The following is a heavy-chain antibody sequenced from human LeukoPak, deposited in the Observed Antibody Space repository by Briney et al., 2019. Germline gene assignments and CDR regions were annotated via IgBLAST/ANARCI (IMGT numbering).Heavy chain of an antibody. CDR1: GFTFGKYW. CDR3: AKDPSDDYGDPNFDY. D-gene: IGHD4-17*01. Sequence: GGSLRLSCVASGFTFGKYWMSWVRQAPGKGLEWISAISGSGGSTYYADSVKGRFTISRDNSKNTLYLQMNSLRAEDTAVYYCAKDPSDDYGDPNFDYWGQGTLVTVSS. V-gene: IGHV3-23*01. CDR2: ISGSGGST. J-gene: IGHJ4*02.